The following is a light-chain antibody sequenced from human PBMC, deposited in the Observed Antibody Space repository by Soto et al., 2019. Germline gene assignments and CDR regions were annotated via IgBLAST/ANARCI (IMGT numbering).Light chain of an antibody. CDR2: DNN. V-gene: IGLV1-51*01. J-gene: IGLJ2*01. CDR1: SSNIGNNF. CDR3: GTWDSSLSAGV. Sequence: QSVLTQPPSVSAAPGQKVTISCSGSSSNIGNNFVSWYQQLPGTAPKLLIYDNNKRPSGIPDRFSGSKSGTSATLGITGLQTGDEADNYCGTWDSSLSAGVFGGVTKLTVL.